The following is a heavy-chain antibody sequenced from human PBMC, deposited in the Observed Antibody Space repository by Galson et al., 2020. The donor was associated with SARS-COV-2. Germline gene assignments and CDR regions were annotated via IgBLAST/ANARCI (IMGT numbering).Heavy chain of an antibody. J-gene: IGHJ3*02. CDR3: ARETNDYSNYGLGAVDI. CDR1: GFTFSSYG. Sequence: QLGESLKISCAASGFTFSSYGMHWVRQAPGKGLEWVAVISYDGSNKYYADSVNGRFTISRDNSKNTLYLQMNSLRAEDTAVYYCARETNDYSNYGLGAVDIWGQGTMVTVSS. V-gene: IGHV3-30*03. CDR2: ISYDGSNK. D-gene: IGHD4-4*01.